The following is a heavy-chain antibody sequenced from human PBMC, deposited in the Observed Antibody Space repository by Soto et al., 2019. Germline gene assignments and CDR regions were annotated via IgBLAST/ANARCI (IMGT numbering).Heavy chain of an antibody. V-gene: IGHV1-3*01. CDR2: INAGNGNT. Sequence: TRHGTAWVRQAPGQRXEGTGWINAGNGNTKYSEKFQGRGTITRDTSESTAYLELSSQRSDDTAVYYCARDPNYICAYYTLFYYCYDVCRQVPSVTIS. CDR3: ARDPNYICAYYTLFYYCYDV. CDR1: TRHG. J-gene: IGHJ6*02. D-gene: IGHD3-3*01.